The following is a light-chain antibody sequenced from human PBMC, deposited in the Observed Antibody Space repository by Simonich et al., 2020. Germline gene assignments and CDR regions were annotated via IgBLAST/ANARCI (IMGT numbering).Light chain of an antibody. Sequence: DIVMTQSPDSLAVSMGERATINCKSSQSVLYSSNNKNYLAWYQQKPGPPPKLLIYWASTRESGVLDRFSGSGSGTDFTLTISSLQAEDVAVYYCQQYYSTPYTFGQGTKLEIK. CDR1: QSVLYSSNNKNY. V-gene: IGKV4-1*01. CDR3: QQYYSTPYT. CDR2: WAS. J-gene: IGKJ2*01.